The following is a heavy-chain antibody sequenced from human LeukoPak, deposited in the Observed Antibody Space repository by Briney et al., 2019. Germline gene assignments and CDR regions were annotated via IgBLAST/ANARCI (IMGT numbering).Heavy chain of an antibody. V-gene: IGHV4-38-2*02. J-gene: IGHJ4*02. CDR2: IYHSGST. CDR1: GYSISSGYY. D-gene: IGHD6-13*01. CDR3: ATDSSTWSFDY. Sequence: PSETLSLTCTVSGYSISSGYYWGWIRQPPGKGLEWIGSIYHSGSTYYNPSLKSRVTISVDTSKNQLSQKLSSMTAADTAVYYCATDSSTWSFDYWGQGTLVTVSS.